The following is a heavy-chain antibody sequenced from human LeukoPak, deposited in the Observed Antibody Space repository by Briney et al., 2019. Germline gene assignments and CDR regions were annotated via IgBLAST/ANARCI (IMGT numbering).Heavy chain of an antibody. D-gene: IGHD5-12*01. J-gene: IGHJ4*02. CDR2: ISYDGSNK. Sequence: GGSLRLSCAASGFTFSSYGMHWVRQAPGKGLEGVAVISYDGSNKYYADSVKGRFTISRDNSKNTLYLQMNSLRAEDTAVYYCAKVGYSGYDGFDYWGQGTPVTVSS. CDR3: AKVGYSGYDGFDY. V-gene: IGHV3-30*18. CDR1: GFTFSSYG.